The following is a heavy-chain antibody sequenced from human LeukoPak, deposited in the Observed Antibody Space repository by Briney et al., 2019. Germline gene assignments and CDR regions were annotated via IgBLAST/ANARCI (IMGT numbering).Heavy chain of an antibody. Sequence: PGGSLRLSCAASGFTLSNYSMNWVRQAPGKGLEWVAFISSSSSYIFYADTLKGRFTISRDNAKNSLYLQMNSLRADDTAAYYCARDLAYGDDGLWGQGTLVTVSS. J-gene: IGHJ4*02. V-gene: IGHV3-21*01. CDR3: ARDLAYGDDGL. CDR1: GFTLSNYS. D-gene: IGHD4-17*01. CDR2: ISSSSSYI.